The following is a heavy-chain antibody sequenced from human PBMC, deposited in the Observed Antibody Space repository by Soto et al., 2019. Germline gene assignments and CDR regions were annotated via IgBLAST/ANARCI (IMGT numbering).Heavy chain of an antibody. CDR3: ARGSSGDIWSGSYAFDI. Sequence: QVQLQESDPGLVQPSQTLSLTCAVSGGSINSAGYYWTWIRQHPGRALEGMGFIYYSGSTYYNPSLRSRLTISIDTSKNNFSLKLSPVTAADTAVYYCARGSSGDIWSGSYAFDIWGQGTMVTVSS. J-gene: IGHJ3*02. V-gene: IGHV4-31*11. D-gene: IGHD3-3*01. CDR1: GGSINSAGYY. CDR2: IYYSGST.